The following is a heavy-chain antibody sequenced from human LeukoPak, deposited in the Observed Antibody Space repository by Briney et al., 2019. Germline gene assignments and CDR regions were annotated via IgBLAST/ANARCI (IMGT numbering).Heavy chain of an antibody. CDR1: GYSISSGYY. D-gene: IGHD3-22*01. CDR3: ARLYYYDSSGCYYVFDY. V-gene: IGHV4-38-2*02. J-gene: IGHJ4*02. CDR2: IYHSGST. Sequence: KTSETLSLTCTVSGYSISSGYYWGWIRQPPGKGLEWIGIIYHSGSTYYNPSLKSRVTISVDTSKNQFSLKLSSVTAADTVVYYCARLYYYDSSGCYYVFDYWGQGTLVTVSS.